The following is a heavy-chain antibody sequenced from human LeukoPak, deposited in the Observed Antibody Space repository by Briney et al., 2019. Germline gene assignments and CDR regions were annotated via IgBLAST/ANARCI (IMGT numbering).Heavy chain of an antibody. CDR2: ISYDGSNK. J-gene: IGHJ3*02. CDR3: FQAEDGIRDDAFDI. D-gene: IGHD2-21*01. V-gene: IGHV3-30-3*01. Sequence: GGSLSLSCTASGFPFSSYALHWVRPAPGKGLEWVAGISYDGSNKYYADSVKGRFTISRDNSKNTLYLQMNSLRAEDTAVYFFFQAEDGIRDDAFDIWGQGTMVTVSS. CDR1: GFPFSSYA.